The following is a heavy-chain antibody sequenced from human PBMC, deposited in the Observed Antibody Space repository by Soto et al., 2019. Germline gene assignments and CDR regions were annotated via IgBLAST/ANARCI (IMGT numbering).Heavy chain of an antibody. J-gene: IGHJ4*02. Sequence: LVQVSCKTSWYGITRDVSIWVLKTTRQGLEWMGWISAYNGNTNYAQKLQGRVTMTTDTSTSTAYMELRSLRSDDTAVYYCASNPDYGDLPPYYFAYWGQGTLVTVSS. D-gene: IGHD4-17*01. CDR2: ISAYNGNT. V-gene: IGHV1-18*01. CDR1: WYGITRDV. CDR3: ASNPDYGDLPPYYFAY.